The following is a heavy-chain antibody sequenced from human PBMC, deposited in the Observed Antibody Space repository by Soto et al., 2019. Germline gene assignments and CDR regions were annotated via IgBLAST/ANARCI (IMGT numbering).Heavy chain of an antibody. CDR3: AKDRSGSSGLDY. CDR2: ISYDGSSK. Sequence: QVQLVESGGGVVQPGRSLRLSCAASGFTFSSYDIHWVRQAPGKWLESVAIISYDGSSKYYTDSVKGRFTIARDNSKNTLYLQMNSLGAEDTAVYYCAKDRSGSSGLDYWGQGTLVTVSS. CDR1: GFTFSSYD. J-gene: IGHJ4*02. D-gene: IGHD6-19*01. V-gene: IGHV3-30*18.